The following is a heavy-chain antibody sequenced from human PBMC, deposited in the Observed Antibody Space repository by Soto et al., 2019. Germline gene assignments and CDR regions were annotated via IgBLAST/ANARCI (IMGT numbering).Heavy chain of an antibody. D-gene: IGHD3-3*01. CDR3: AGGGWRHIDY. V-gene: IGHV4-59*08. J-gene: IGHJ4*02. CDR2: FYYSGST. Sequence: QVQLQESGPGLAKPSETLSLTCTVSGGSISTYYWSWIRQPPGKGLEWIGYFYYSGSTNYNPSLKSRVTISVDTSKNQFSLKLSSVTAADTAVYYCAGGGWRHIDYWGQGTLVTVSS. CDR1: GGSISTYY.